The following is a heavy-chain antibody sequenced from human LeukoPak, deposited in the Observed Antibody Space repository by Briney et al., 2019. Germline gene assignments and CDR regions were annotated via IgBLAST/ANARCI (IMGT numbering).Heavy chain of an antibody. J-gene: IGHJ4*02. CDR3: AKEPSHSSGYWDS. D-gene: IGHD3-22*01. CDR2: ISSTGGTT. V-gene: IGHV3-23*01. CDR1: GITFSSYG. Sequence: GGSLRLSCAASGITFSSYGMSWVRQAPGKGLEWVSSISSTGGTTYYADSVKGRFTISRDNSKNTLFLQMNSLRVEDTALYYCAKEPSHSSGYWDSWGQGTLVTVSS.